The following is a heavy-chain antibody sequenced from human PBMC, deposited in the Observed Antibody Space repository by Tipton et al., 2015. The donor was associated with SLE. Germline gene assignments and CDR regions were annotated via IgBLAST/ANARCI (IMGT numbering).Heavy chain of an antibody. Sequence: TLSLTCTVSGGSISSYYWSWIRQPPGKGLEWIGNIYYSGSTNYNPSLKSRVTISVDTTKNQFSLKLSSVTAADTAVYYCASVPYWGQGTLVTVSS. V-gene: IGHV4-59*08. CDR3: ASVPY. CDR2: IYYSGST. CDR1: GGSISSYY. J-gene: IGHJ4*02.